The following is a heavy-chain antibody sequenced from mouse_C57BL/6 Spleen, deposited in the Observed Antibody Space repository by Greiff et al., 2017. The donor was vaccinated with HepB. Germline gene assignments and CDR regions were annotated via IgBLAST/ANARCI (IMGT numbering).Heavy chain of an antibody. J-gene: IGHJ2*01. D-gene: IGHD1-1*01. Sequence: DVMLVESGGGLVKPGGSLTLSCAASGFTFSSYAMSWVRQTPEKRLEWVATISDGGNYTYYPHNVKGRCTISRYNAKNTLYLQMSQLKSEDTAMYYWARDEGTCITTVAFGDWGQGTTLTVAS. CDR1: GFTFSSYA. V-gene: IGHV5-4*01. CDR3: ARDEGTCITTVAFGD. CDR2: ISDGGNYT.